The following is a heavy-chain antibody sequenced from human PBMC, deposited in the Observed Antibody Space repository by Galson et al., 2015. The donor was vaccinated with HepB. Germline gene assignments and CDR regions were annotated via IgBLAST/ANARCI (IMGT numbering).Heavy chain of an antibody. CDR3: ARDGWFGGTADYYYYYGMDV. D-gene: IGHD3-10*01. CDR2: IYSGGTT. V-gene: IGHV3-66*01. Sequence: SLRLSCAASGFTVNKNYINWVRQAPGKGLEWVSIIYSGGTTFYADSVQGRFTLSRDNSKNTLYLQMSSLRVEDTAVYYCARDGWFGGTADYYYYYGMDVWGQGTTVTVSS. CDR1: GFTVNKNY. J-gene: IGHJ6*02.